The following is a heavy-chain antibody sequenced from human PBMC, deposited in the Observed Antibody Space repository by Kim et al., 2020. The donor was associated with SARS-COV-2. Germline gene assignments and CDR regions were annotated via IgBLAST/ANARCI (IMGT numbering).Heavy chain of an antibody. J-gene: IGHJ4*02. CDR1: GDSLSSDY. CDR3: ASALGH. Sequence: SETLSLTCTVSGDSLSSDYWSWNRQPAGKGLEWIGRIYTSGRTNYNPSIQSRVTMSVDMSKNQFSLKLSSVTAADTAVYYCASALGHWGQGTLVTVSS. V-gene: IGHV4-4*07. D-gene: IGHD3-16*02. CDR2: IYTSGRT.